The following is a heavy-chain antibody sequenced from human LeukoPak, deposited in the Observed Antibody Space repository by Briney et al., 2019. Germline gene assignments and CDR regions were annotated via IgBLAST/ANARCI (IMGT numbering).Heavy chain of an antibody. CDR3: AKTDLLTPGQRRYFDF. J-gene: IGHJ4*02. V-gene: IGHV3-23*01. CDR1: GFTFSSYA. Sequence: GGSLRLSCAASGFTFSSYAMSWVRQAPGKGLEWVSSVSGSGGPTYYADSVRGRFTISRDNSKNTLYLQMTSLKAEDTAIYYCAKTDLLTPGQRRYFDFWGQGTLVTVSS. D-gene: IGHD4/OR15-4a*01. CDR2: VSGSGGPT.